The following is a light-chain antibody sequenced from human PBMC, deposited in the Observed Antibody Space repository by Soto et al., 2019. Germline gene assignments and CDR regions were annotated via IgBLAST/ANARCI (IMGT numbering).Light chain of an antibody. V-gene: IGKV3-20*01. Sequence: EIVLTQSPGTLSLSPGERATLSCRASQSVSRNYLAWYQQKPGQAPRLLIFGASNRGTGVPDRVSGRGSGTDFTLTISRLEPEDFAVYYCQQYGSSPITFGQGTGLEI. CDR1: QSVSRNY. J-gene: IGKJ5*01. CDR3: QQYGSSPIT. CDR2: GAS.